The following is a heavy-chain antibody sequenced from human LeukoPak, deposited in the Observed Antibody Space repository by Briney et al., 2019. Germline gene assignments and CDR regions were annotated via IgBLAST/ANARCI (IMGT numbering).Heavy chain of an antibody. Sequence: GGSLRLSCAAAGFTFSSYSMNWVRQAPGKGLEWVSSISSSSHIYYADSVKGRFTISRDNAKNSLYLQMNSLRAEDAAVYYCARDYGMGAISYYYYGMDVWGQGTTVTVSS. J-gene: IGHJ6*02. CDR1: GFTFSSYS. D-gene: IGHD1-26*01. CDR3: ARDYGMGAISYYYYGMDV. V-gene: IGHV3-21*01. CDR2: ISSSSHI.